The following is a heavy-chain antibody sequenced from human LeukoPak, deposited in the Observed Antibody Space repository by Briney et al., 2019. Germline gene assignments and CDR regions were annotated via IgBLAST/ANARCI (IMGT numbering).Heavy chain of an antibody. CDR1: GFSVSSNF. Sequence: GGSLRLSCAASGFSVSSNFMTWVRQAPGKGLEWLSVIFSGGSAYYADSVKGRFTISRDNSKNTLYLQMSSLRAEDTAVYFCARGRRWDLLVSLIDASDIWGQGTMVTVSS. CDR2: IFSGGSA. J-gene: IGHJ3*02. V-gene: IGHV3-53*01. CDR3: ARGRRWDLLVSLIDASDI. D-gene: IGHD4-23*01.